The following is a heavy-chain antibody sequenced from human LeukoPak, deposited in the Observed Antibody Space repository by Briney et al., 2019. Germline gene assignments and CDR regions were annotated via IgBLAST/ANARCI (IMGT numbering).Heavy chain of an antibody. CDR1: GFTFSTYP. Sequence: QPGGSLRLSCAASGFTFSTYPMIWVRQAPGKGLDSFASIGGSGGTTYYTDSVKGRFTISRDNFKNTVYLQMNSLRAEDTAVYYCAKVMSTTVSYWHGMDAWGQGTTVTVSS. CDR2: IGGSGGTT. J-gene: IGHJ6*02. D-gene: IGHD5/OR15-5a*01. V-gene: IGHV3-23*01. CDR3: AKVMSTTVSYWHGMDA.